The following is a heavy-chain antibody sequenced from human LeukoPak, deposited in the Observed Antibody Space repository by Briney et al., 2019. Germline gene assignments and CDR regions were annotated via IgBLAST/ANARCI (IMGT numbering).Heavy chain of an antibody. CDR1: GGSISSSAYH. J-gene: IGHJ4*02. Sequence: PSETLSLTCTVSGGSISSSAYHWSWIRQAAGKGLEWIGRVSSSGSTDYNPSLKSRVTTSVDTSKNQFSLKLSSVTAADTAVYYCARGPYKYDSSGCFDYWGQGTLVTVSS. CDR2: VSSSGST. CDR3: ARGPYKYDSSGCFDY. D-gene: IGHD3-22*01. V-gene: IGHV4-61*02.